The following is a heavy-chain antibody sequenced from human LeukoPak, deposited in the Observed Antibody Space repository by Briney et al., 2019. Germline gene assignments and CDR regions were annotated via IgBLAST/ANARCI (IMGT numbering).Heavy chain of an antibody. CDR2: INHSGST. CDR3: ARGRRYYYGSGSYFRFDY. J-gene: IGHJ4*02. CDR1: GGSFSGYY. D-gene: IGHD3-10*01. V-gene: IGHV4-34*01. Sequence: SETLSLTCAVYGGSFSGYYWSWIRQPPGKGLEWIGEINHSGSTNYNPSLKSRVTISVDTSKNQFSLKLSSVTAADTAVYYCARGRRYYYGSGSYFRFDYWGQGTLVTVSS.